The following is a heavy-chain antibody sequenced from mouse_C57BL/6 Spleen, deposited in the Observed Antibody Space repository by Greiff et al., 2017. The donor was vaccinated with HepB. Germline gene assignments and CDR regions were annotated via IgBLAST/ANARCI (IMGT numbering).Heavy chain of an antibody. D-gene: IGHD2-5*01. CDR1: GYTFTDYY. CDR2: INPYNGGT. V-gene: IGHV1-19*01. CDR3: ARSGAYSNYPKNYFDY. Sequence: EVKLQQSGPVLVKPGASVKMSCKASGYTFTDYYMNWVKQSHGKSLEWIGVINPYNGGTSYNQKFKGKATLTVDKSSSTAYMELNSLTSEDSAVYYCARSGAYSNYPKNYFDYWGQGTTLTVSS. J-gene: IGHJ2*01.